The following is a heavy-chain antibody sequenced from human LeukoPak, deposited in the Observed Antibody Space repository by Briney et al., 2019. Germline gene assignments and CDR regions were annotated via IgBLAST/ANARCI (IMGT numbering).Heavy chain of an antibody. CDR1: GFTFSDYA. Sequence: PGGSLRLSCAASGFTFSDYAMNWVRQAPGKGLEWVSPISSSGSKKHYADSVKGRFTISRDDAKNSLFLQMQSLRDEDTAVYYCAKGPDYWNEHSAMDVWGKGTTVAVSS. CDR3: AKGPDYWNEHSAMDV. D-gene: IGHD3/OR15-3a*01. V-gene: IGHV3-48*03. CDR2: ISSSGSKK. J-gene: IGHJ6*03.